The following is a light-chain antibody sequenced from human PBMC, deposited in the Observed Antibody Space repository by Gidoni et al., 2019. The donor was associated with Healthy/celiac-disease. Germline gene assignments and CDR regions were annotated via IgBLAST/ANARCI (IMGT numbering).Light chain of an antibody. Sequence: IVLTQSPATLSLSPGERATLSCRASQSVSSYLAWCQQKPGQAPRLLIYDASNRATGIPARFSGSGSGTDFTLTISSLEPEDFAVYYCQQRSNWLTFGGGTKVEIK. CDR3: QQRSNWLT. V-gene: IGKV3-11*01. CDR2: DAS. CDR1: QSVSSY. J-gene: IGKJ4*01.